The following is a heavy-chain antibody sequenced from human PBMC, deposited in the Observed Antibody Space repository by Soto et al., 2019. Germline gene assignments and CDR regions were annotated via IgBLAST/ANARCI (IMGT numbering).Heavy chain of an antibody. CDR1: GGTFSSYA. CDR2: IIPIFGTA. V-gene: IGHV1-69*13. Sequence: GASVKVSCKASGGTFSSYAISWVRQAPGQGLEWMGGIIPIFGTANYAQKFQGRVTITADESTSTAYMELSSLRSEDTAVCYCARDGVDTAMVSHWFDPWGQGTLVTVSS. D-gene: IGHD5-18*01. CDR3: ARDGVDTAMVSHWFDP. J-gene: IGHJ5*02.